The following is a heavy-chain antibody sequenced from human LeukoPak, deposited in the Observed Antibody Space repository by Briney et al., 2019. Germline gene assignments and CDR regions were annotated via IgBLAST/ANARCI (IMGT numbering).Heavy chain of an antibody. J-gene: IGHJ4*02. V-gene: IGHV5-51*01. CDR1: GYSFTSYW. D-gene: IGHD6-13*01. Sequence: GESPKISCKGSGYSFTSYWIGWVRQMPGKGLEWMGIIYPGDFITRYSPSFQGQVTISADKSISTAYLQWSSLKASDTAMYYCARQRGIAAAGSNDYWGQGTLVTVSS. CDR3: ARQRGIAAAGSNDY. CDR2: IYPGDFIT.